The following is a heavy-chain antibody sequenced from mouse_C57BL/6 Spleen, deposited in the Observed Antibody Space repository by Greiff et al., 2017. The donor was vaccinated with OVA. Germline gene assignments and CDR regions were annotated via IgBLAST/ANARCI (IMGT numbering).Heavy chain of an antibody. CDR2: ISYDGSN. CDR3: ARADYDFLAY. Sequence: DVQLQESGPGLVKPSQSLSLTCSVTGYSITSGYYWNWIRQFPGNKLEWMGYISYDGSNNYNPSLKNRISITRDTSKNQFFLKLNSVTTEDTATYYCARADYDFLAYWGQGTLVTVSA. V-gene: IGHV3-6*01. D-gene: IGHD2-4*01. CDR1: GYSITSGYY. J-gene: IGHJ3*01.